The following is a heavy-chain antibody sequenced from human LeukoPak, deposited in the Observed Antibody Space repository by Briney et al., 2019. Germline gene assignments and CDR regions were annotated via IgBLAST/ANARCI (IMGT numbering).Heavy chain of an antibody. CDR3: ARLVIAAAGTELDP. D-gene: IGHD6-13*01. CDR2: IYHSGST. V-gene: IGHV4-4*02. J-gene: IGHJ5*02. Sequence: PSGTLSLTCAVSGGCISSSNWWSWVRQPPGKGLEWIGEIYHSGSTNYNPSLKSRVTISVDKSKNQFSLKLSSVTAADTAVYYWARLVIAAAGTELDPWGQGTLVTVSS. CDR1: GGCISSSNW.